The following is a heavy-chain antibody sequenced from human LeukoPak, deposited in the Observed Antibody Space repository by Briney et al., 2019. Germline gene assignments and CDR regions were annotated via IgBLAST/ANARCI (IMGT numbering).Heavy chain of an antibody. CDR1: GFTFSSYS. D-gene: IGHD3-22*01. Sequence: GGSLRLSCAASGFTFSSYSMNWVRQAPGKGLEWVSSISSSSSYIYYADSVKGRFTISRDNAKNSLYLQMNSLRAEDTAVYYCARVGQPSSGYPSSDAFNIWGQGTMVTVSS. CDR2: ISSSSSYI. CDR3: ARVGQPSSGYPSSDAFNI. J-gene: IGHJ3*02. V-gene: IGHV3-21*01.